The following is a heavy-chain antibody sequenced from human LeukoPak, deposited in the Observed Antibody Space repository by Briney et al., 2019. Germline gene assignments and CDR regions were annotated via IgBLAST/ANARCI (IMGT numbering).Heavy chain of an antibody. CDR2: INHSGST. CDR3: ARRRMSIAAAATTEVFFDY. J-gene: IGHJ4*02. CDR1: GGSFSGYY. V-gene: IGHV4-34*01. D-gene: IGHD6-13*01. Sequence: SETLSLTCAVYGGSFSGYYWSWIRQPPGKGLEWIGEINHSGSTNYNPSLKSRVTISVDTSKNQFSLKLSSVTAADTAVYYCARRRMSIAAAATTEVFFDYWGQGTLVTVSS.